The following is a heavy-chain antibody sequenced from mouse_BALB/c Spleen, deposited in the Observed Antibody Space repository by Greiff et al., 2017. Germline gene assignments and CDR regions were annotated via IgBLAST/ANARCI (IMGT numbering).Heavy chain of an antibody. J-gene: IGHJ4*01. CDR1: GYTFSSYW. V-gene: IGHV1-9*01. CDR3: ARFGNYWAMDY. D-gene: IGHD2-1*01. CDR2: ILPGSGST. Sequence: VQLQQSGAELMKPGASVKISCKATGYTFSSYWIEWVKQRPGHGLEWIGEILPGSGSTNYNEKFKGKATFTADTSSNTAYMQLSSLTSEDSAVYYCARFGNYWAMDYWGQGTSVTVSS.